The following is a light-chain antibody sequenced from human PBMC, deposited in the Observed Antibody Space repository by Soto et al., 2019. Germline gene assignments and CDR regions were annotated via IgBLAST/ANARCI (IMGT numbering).Light chain of an antibody. V-gene: IGLV1-44*01. CDR2: TNN. CDR1: SSNIGTNT. Sequence: QSLLTQPPSASGTPGQRVTIPCSGSSSNIGTNTVNWYQQLPGTAPKLLIYTNNQRPSGVPDRFSGSKSGTSASLAISGLQSEDEADYYCASWDDSLNGVIFGGGTKVTVL. CDR3: ASWDDSLNGVI. J-gene: IGLJ2*01.